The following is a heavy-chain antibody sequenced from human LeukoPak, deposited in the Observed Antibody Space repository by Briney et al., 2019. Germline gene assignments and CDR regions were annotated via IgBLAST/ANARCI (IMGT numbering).Heavy chain of an antibody. V-gene: IGHV4-34*01. Sequence: PSETLSLTCAVYGGSFSGYYWSWIRQPPGKGLEWIGEINHSGSTNYNPSLKSRVTISVDTSKNQFSLKLSSVTAADTAVYYCARQGYDTLTSYDAFDIWGQGTMVTVSS. D-gene: IGHD3-22*01. CDR3: ARQGYDTLTSYDAFDI. CDR1: GGSFSGYY. J-gene: IGHJ3*02. CDR2: INHSGST.